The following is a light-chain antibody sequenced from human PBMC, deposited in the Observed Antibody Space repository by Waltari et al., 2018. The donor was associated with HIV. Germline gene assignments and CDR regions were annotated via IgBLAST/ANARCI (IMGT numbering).Light chain of an antibody. V-gene: IGLV3-19*01. CDR3: NSRDNRGDHVL. Sequence: SSELTQAPAVSVALGQTVRITCQGDRLSNYYANWYQQKPGQAPVLVMYGKNNRPSGIPDRFSGSSSGNTASLTITGAQAEDEAAYYCNSRDNRGDHVLFGGGTKLTVL. CDR1: RLSNYY. CDR2: GKN. J-gene: IGLJ2*01.